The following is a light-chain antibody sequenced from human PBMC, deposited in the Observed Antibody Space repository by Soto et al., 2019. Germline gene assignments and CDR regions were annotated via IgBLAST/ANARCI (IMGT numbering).Light chain of an antibody. J-gene: IGLJ3*02. V-gene: IGLV2-14*01. CDR1: SSDIGGHNY. CDR3: SSYTSSTTYLV. Sequence: QSALTQPASVSGSPGQSITISCTGTSSDIGGHNYVSWYQQHPGKAPKLMISEVSNRPSGVPHRFSGSKSGNTASLTISGLQTEYEADYYCSSYTSSTTYLVFGGGTKLTVL. CDR2: EVS.